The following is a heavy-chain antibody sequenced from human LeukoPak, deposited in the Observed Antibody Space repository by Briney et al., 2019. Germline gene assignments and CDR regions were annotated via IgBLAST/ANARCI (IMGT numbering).Heavy chain of an antibody. D-gene: IGHD2-15*01. J-gene: IGHJ4*02. Sequence: GASVKVSCKASGYTFTGYYMHWVRQAPGQGLEWMGWINPNSGGTNYAQKFQGRVTMTRDTSISTAYMELSRLRSDDTAVYYCARAKRPQVVVAAPAGYWGQGTLVTVSS. CDR1: GYTFTGYY. CDR3: ARAKRPQVVVAAPAGY. V-gene: IGHV1-2*02. CDR2: INPNSGGT.